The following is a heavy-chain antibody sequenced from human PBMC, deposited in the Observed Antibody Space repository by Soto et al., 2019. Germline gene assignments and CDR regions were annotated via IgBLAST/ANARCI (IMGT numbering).Heavy chain of an antibody. J-gene: IGHJ5*02. CDR1: GYTFTSYD. V-gene: IGHV1-8*01. CDR3: ARGYVVVPAATRGWSWFDP. Sequence: GASVKVSCKASGYTFTSYDINWVRQATGQGLEWMGWMNPNSGNTGYAQKFQGRVAMTRNTSISTAYMELSSLRSEDTAVYYCARGYVVVPAATRGWSWFDPWGQGTLVTVSS. D-gene: IGHD2-2*01. CDR2: MNPNSGNT.